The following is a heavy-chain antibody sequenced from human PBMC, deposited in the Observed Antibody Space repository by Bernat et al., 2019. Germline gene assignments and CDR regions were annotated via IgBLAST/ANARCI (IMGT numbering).Heavy chain of an antibody. Sequence: QVHLVESGGGVVQPGRSLRLSCAASGFTFSSYGMHWVRQAPGKGLEWVALIWYDGSNKYYADSVKGRFTISRDNSENTLYLQMNSLRAEDTAVYYCARGGLWTYYYYGMDVWGQGTTVTVSS. CDR3: ARGGLWTYYYYGMDV. D-gene: IGHD3/OR15-3a*01. CDR2: IWYDGSNK. V-gene: IGHV3-33*01. CDR1: GFTFSSYG. J-gene: IGHJ6*02.